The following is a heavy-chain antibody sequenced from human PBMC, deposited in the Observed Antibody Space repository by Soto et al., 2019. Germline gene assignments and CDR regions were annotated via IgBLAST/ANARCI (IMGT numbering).Heavy chain of an antibody. Sequence: QVQLQESGPGLVKPSETLSLTCTVSGGSISSAGYCWSWIRQHPGRGLEWIGYMYYSGITYYNPSLVSRVHMSIDMSKNQFSLKLFSVTAADTAVYYCARGPIVKRVGNWFDPWGQGTLVTVSS. CDR1: GGSISSAGYC. V-gene: IGHV4-31*03. CDR3: ARGPIVKRVGNWFDP. D-gene: IGHD1-26*01. J-gene: IGHJ5*02. CDR2: MYYSGIT.